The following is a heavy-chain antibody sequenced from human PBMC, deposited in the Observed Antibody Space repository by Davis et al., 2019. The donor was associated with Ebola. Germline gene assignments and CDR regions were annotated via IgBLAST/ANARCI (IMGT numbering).Heavy chain of an antibody. V-gene: IGHV3-30*04. D-gene: IGHD6-13*01. J-gene: IGHJ6*02. CDR1: RFTFSSYA. Sequence: GGSLRLSCAASRFTFSSYAMHWVRQAPGKGLDWVAVISDDGRNKYYADSVKGRFTISRDNSKNTLYLQMNSLRAEDTAVYYCARDWAAGTDRYYYYGMDVWGQGTTVTVSS. CDR2: ISDDGRNK. CDR3: ARDWAAGTDRYYYYGMDV.